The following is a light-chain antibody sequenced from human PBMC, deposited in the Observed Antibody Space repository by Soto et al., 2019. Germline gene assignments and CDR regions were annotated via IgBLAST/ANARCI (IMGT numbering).Light chain of an antibody. V-gene: IGLV7-46*01. CDR1: TGAVTSGHC. J-gene: IGLJ7*01. Sequence: QAVVTQEPSLAVSPGGTVTLTCGSSTGAVTSGHCPFWFQQRPGQAPRTLIYDTTNKHSWTPARFSGSLLGGKAALTLSGAQPEDEADYYCALSYTGVRPVFGGGTQLTVL. CDR3: ALSYTGVRPV. CDR2: DTT.